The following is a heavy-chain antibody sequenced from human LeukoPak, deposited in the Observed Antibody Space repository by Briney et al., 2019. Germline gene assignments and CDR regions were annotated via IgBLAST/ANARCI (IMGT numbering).Heavy chain of an antibody. Sequence: SETLSHTCVVSGDSITSSNWWNWVRQTPGKGLEWIGEIYHSGSAYYNPSLQTRVTISVDKSKNQFSLNLSSMTAADTAVYYCVRVRAGCSSTSCYLDPWGQGTLVTVSS. CDR2: IYHSGSA. CDR3: VRVRAGCSSTSCYLDP. V-gene: IGHV4/OR15-8*01. J-gene: IGHJ5*02. CDR1: GDSITSSNW. D-gene: IGHD2-2*01.